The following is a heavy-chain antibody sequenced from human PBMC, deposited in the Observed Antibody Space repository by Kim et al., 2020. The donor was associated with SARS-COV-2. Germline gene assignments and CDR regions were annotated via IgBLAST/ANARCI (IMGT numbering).Heavy chain of an antibody. D-gene: IGHD6-13*01. Sequence: SETLSLTCAVYGGSFSGYYWSWIRQPPGKGLEWIGEINHSGSTNYNPSLKSRVTISVDTSKNQFSLKLSSVTAADTAVYYCARGRDSSSWYDRGGNNWFDPWGQGTLVTVSS. CDR2: INHSGST. V-gene: IGHV4-34*01. J-gene: IGHJ5*02. CDR3: ARGRDSSSWYDRGGNNWFDP. CDR1: GGSFSGYY.